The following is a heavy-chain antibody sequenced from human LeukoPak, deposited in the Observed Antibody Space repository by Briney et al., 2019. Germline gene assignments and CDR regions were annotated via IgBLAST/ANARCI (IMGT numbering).Heavy chain of an antibody. D-gene: IGHD6-19*01. V-gene: IGHV1-46*01. J-gene: IGHJ4*02. CDR3: ARGSSGWYSVAY. CDR1: GGTFSSYA. CDR2: INPSGGST. Sequence: ASVKVSCKASGGTFSSYAISWVRQAPGQGLEWMGIINPSGGSTSYAQKFQGRVTMTRDTSTSTVYMELSSLRSEDTAVYYCARGSSGWYSVAYWGQGTLVTVSS.